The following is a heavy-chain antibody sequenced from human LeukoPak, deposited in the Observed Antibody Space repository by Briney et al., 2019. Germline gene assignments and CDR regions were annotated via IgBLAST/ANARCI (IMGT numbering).Heavy chain of an antibody. Sequence: GGSLRLSCAASGFTFSSYAMSWVRQAPGKGLEWLSDISGSGGSPYYADSVKGRFTISRDNAKNSLYLQMNSLRAEDTAVYYCARVSDYHDYWGQGTLVTVSS. CDR2: ISGSGGSP. CDR3: ARVSDYHDY. J-gene: IGHJ4*02. V-gene: IGHV3-23*01. D-gene: IGHD3-16*01. CDR1: GFTFSSYA.